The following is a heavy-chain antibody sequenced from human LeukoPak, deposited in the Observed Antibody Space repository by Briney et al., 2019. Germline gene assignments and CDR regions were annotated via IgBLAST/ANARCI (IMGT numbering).Heavy chain of an antibody. V-gene: IGHV3-21*01. J-gene: IGHJ5*02. Sequence: GGSLSLSCAASGFTFSRYSMNWVRQAPGEGLEWVSSISSSSRYIYYADSVKGRFTISRDNAKNSLYLQMNSLRAEDTAVYYCARDFLDIVVVVAAMADNWFDPWGQRTLVTVSS. CDR2: ISSSSRYI. CDR3: ARDFLDIVVVVAAMADNWFDP. CDR1: GFTFSRYS. D-gene: IGHD2-15*01.